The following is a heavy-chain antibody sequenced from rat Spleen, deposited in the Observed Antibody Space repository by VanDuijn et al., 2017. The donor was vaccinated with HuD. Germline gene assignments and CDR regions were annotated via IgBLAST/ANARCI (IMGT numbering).Heavy chain of an antibody. V-gene: IGHV5-7*01. CDR3: ARRGYSNWYFDF. CDR2: ISYDGSST. Sequence: EVQLVESGGGLVQPGRSLKLSCVASGFTFSDYYMAWVRQAPTKGLEWVATISYDGSSTYYRDSVKGRFTISRDNAKSTLYLQMDSLRSEDTATYYCARRGYSNWYFDFWGPGTMVTVSS. D-gene: IGHD4-4*01. J-gene: IGHJ1*01. CDR1: GFTFSDYY.